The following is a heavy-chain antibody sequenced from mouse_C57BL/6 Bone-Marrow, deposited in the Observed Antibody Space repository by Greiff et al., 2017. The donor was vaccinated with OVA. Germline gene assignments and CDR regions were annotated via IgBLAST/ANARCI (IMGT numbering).Heavy chain of an antibody. CDR2: IYPRSGNT. CDR1: GYTFTSYG. CDR3: ARGRDVQAWFAY. J-gene: IGHJ3*01. Sequence: QVQLQQSGAELARPGASVKLSCKASGYTFTSYGISWVKQRTGQGLEWIGEIYPRSGNTYYNEKFKGKATLTADKSSSTAYMELRSLTSEDSAVYVCARGRDVQAWFAYWGQGTLVTVSA. V-gene: IGHV1-81*01.